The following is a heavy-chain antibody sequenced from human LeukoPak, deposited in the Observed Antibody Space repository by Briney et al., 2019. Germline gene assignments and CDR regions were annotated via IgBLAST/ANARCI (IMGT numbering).Heavy chain of an antibody. Sequence: SETLSLTCTVSGGSFSGYYCTWIRQPPGKGLEWIGEINHSVSANYNPSLKSRVTISLDTSKNQFSLNLSSVTAADTAVYYCARGQGTVTTHWGQGTLVTVSS. CDR3: ARGQGTVTTH. CDR2: INHSVSA. J-gene: IGHJ4*02. V-gene: IGHV4-34*01. D-gene: IGHD4-17*01. CDR1: GGSFSGYY.